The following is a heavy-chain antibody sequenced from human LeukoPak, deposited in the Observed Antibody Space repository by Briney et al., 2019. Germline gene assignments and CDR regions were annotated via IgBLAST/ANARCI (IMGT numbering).Heavy chain of an antibody. CDR2: INHSGST. J-gene: IGHJ4*02. Sequence: SETLSLTCAVYGGSFSGYYWSWIRQPLGKGLEWIGEINHSGSTNYNTSLKSRVTISVDTSKNQFSLKLSSVTDADTAVYYCARAGGWYFDYWGQGTLVTVSS. CDR3: ARAGGWYFDY. V-gene: IGHV4-34*01. CDR1: GGSFSGYY. D-gene: IGHD6-19*01.